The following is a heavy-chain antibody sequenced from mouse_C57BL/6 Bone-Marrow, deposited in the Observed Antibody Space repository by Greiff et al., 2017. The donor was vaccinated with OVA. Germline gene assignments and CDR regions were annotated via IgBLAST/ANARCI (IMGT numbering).Heavy chain of an antibody. J-gene: IGHJ3*01. CDR1: GYAFSSSW. Sequence: VQLQESGPELVKPGASVKISCQASGYAFSSSWMNWVKQRPGKGLEWIGRISPGDGDTNYNGKFKGKAKLTADKSSSTAYMQLSSLTSEDSAVYFCARSEDYDWTWFAYWGQGTLVTVSA. D-gene: IGHD2-4*01. CDR3: ARSEDYDWTWFAY. CDR2: ISPGDGDT. V-gene: IGHV1-82*01.